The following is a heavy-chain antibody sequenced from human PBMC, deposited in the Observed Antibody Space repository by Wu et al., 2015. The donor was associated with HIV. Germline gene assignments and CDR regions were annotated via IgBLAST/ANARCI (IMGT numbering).Heavy chain of an antibody. CDR3: ARDLDPYCSGGSCYPGWFDP. Sequence: QVQLVQSGAEVKKPGASVKVSCKASGYTFTSYGISWVRQAPGQGLEWMGWISAYNGNTNYAQKLQGRVTMTTDTSTSTAYMELRSLRSDDTAVYYCARDLDPYCSGGSCYPGWFDPWGQGTLVTVSS. D-gene: IGHD2-15*01. V-gene: IGHV1-18*01. J-gene: IGHJ5*02. CDR1: GYTFTSYG. CDR2: ISAYNGNT.